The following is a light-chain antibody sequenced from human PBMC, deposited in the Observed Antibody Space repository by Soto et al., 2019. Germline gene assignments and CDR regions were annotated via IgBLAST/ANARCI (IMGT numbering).Light chain of an antibody. CDR1: QSVSSY. Sequence: EIVLTQSPATLSLSPGERATLSCRASQSVSSYLAWYQQKPGQAPRRLIYDASNRATGIPARFSGSGSGTDFTLTISSLEPEYFAVYYCQQRSNWPPEGTFGGGTKVEIK. CDR3: QQRSNWPPEGT. V-gene: IGKV3-11*01. CDR2: DAS. J-gene: IGKJ4*01.